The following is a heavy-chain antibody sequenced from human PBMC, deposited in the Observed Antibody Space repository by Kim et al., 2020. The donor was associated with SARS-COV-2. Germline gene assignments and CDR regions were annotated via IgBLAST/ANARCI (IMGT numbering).Heavy chain of an antibody. D-gene: IGHD3-3*01. J-gene: IGHJ4*02. CDR1: GGSISSSSYY. CDR3: ARAIFGVVIIYFDY. V-gene: IGHV4-39*01. CDR2: IYYSGST. Sequence: SETLSLTCTVSGGSISSSSYYWGWIRQPPGKGLEWIGSIYYSGSTYYNPSLKSRVTISVDTSKNQFSLKLSSVTAADTAVYYCARAIFGVVIIYFDYWGQGTLVTVSS.